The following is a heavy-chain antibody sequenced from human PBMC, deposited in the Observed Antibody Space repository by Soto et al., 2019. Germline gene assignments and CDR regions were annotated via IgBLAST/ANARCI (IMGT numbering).Heavy chain of an antibody. V-gene: IGHV1-69*12. J-gene: IGHJ6*02. CDR3: ASHGLRAARRDYYYYGMDV. D-gene: IGHD6-6*01. CDR1: GGTFRSYA. Sequence: QVQLVQSGAEVKKPGSSVKVSCKASGGTFRSYAISWVRQAPGQGLEWMGGIIPIFGTANYAQKFLGRVTITADESTSTAYMELSSLRSEDTAVYYCASHGLRAARRDYYYYGMDVWGQGTTVTVSS. CDR2: IIPIFGTA.